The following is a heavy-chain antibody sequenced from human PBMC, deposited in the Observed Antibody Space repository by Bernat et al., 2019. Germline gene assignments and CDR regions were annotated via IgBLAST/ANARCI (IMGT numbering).Heavy chain of an antibody. CDR2: IKQDGSEK. D-gene: IGHD3-9*01. Sequence: EVQLVESGGGLVQPGGSLRLSCAASGFTFSSYWMSWVRQAPGKGLEWVANIKQDGSEKYYVDSVKGRFTISRDNAKNSLYLQMNSLRAEDTAVYYCAGVHYCILTGYYIRGGGCDYWGQGTLVTVSS. CDR3: AGVHYCILTGYYIRGGGCDY. CDR1: GFTFSSYW. V-gene: IGHV3-7*02. J-gene: IGHJ4*02.